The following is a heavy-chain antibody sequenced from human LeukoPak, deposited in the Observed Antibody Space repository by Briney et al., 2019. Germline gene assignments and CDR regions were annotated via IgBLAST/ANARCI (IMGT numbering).Heavy chain of an antibody. CDR3: ARDLRIQLWSTDYYFDY. CDR1: GGSFSGYY. Sequence: SETLSLTCAVYGGSFSGYYWSWIRQPPGKGLEWIGEINHSGSTNYNPSLKSRVTISVDTSKNQFSLKLSSVTAADTAVYYCARDLRIQLWSTDYYFDYWGQGTLVTVSS. V-gene: IGHV4-34*01. J-gene: IGHJ4*02. D-gene: IGHD5-18*01. CDR2: INHSGST.